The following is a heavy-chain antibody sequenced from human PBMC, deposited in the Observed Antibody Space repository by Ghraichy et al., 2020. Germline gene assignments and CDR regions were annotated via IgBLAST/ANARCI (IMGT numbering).Heavy chain of an antibody. V-gene: IGHV4-31*03. D-gene: IGHD3-10*01. J-gene: IGHJ4*02. CDR1: GGSISSGGYY. Sequence: SLNISCTVSGGSISSGGYYWSWIRQHAGKGLEWIGYIYSSGSTYYNPSLKSRVTISVDTSKNQFSLKLSSVTAADTAVYYCARSMYYYGSGSSYGYFDYWGQGTLVTVSS. CDR3: ARSMYYYGSGSSYGYFDY. CDR2: IYSSGST.